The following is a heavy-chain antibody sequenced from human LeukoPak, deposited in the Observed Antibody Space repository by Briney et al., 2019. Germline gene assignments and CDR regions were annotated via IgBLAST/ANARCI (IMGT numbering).Heavy chain of an antibody. V-gene: IGHV3-64D*06. Sequence: GGSMRLSCLASGFTFSTNAMHWVRQAPGKGLEYVSAITSKGGSTYYADSVKGRFTISRDNSKNTLYLQMSSLIPEDTAVYYCVKGGQWLVPYYFDYWGQGTLVTVSS. CDR3: VKGGQWLVPYYFDY. D-gene: IGHD6-19*01. CDR2: ITSKGGST. J-gene: IGHJ4*02. CDR1: GFTFSTNA.